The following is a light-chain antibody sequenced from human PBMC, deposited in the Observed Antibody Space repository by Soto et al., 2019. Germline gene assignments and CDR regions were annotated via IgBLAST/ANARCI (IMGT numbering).Light chain of an antibody. J-gene: IGKJ5*01. CDR2: KIS. CDR3: MQGTHWPLT. Sequence: VVMTQSPLSLPVTLGQPASISCRSSQSLVCSDGNTYLDWFQQRPGQSPRRLIYKISDRDSGVPDRFSGSGSGTDFTLKISRVEAEDVGVYYCMQGTHWPLTFGQGTRLEIK. V-gene: IGKV2-30*01. CDR1: QSLVCSDGNTY.